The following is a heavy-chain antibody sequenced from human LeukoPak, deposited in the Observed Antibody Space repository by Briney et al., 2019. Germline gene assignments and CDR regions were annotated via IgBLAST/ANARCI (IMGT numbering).Heavy chain of an antibody. CDR3: ARMGPGVGSYFDY. J-gene: IGHJ4*02. D-gene: IGHD3-10*01. CDR1: GFTFSSYS. Sequence: GGSLRLSCAASGFTFSSYSMNWVRQAPGKGLEWVSSISSTSTYTYYADSVKGRFTISRDNAENSLYLQMTSLRAEDTAVYYCARMGPGVGSYFDYWGQGTLVTDSS. CDR2: ISSTSTYT. V-gene: IGHV3-21*01.